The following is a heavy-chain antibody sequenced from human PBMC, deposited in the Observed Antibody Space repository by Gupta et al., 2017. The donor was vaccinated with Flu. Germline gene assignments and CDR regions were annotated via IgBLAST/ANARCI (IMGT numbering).Heavy chain of an antibody. Sequence: HGVRQAPGKGLVWVSRINRDGSRTSYADSVKGRFTIPRDNAKNTLYLQMNSLRVEDTALYYCTRGGSGSLGDYWGQGTLVTVSS. J-gene: IGHJ4*02. V-gene: IGHV3-74*01. CDR2: INRDGSRT. D-gene: IGHD3-10*01. CDR3: TRGGSGSLGDY.